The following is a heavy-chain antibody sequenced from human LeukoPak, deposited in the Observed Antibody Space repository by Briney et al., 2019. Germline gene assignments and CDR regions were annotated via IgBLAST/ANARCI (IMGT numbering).Heavy chain of an antibody. V-gene: IGHV1-24*01. J-gene: IGHJ4*02. CDR2: FDPEDGET. CDR1: GYTLTELS. Sequence: ASVKVSCKVSGYTLTELSMHWVRQAPGKGLEWMGGFDPEDGETIYARKFQGRVTMTEDTSTDTAYMELSSLRSEDTAVYYCATEGCSGGSCQFDYWGQGTLVTVSS. CDR3: ATEGCSGGSCQFDY. D-gene: IGHD2-15*01.